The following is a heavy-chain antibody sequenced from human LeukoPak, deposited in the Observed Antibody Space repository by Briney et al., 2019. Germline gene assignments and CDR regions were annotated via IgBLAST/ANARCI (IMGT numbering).Heavy chain of an antibody. Sequence: SETLSLTCAVYGGSFSGYYWSWIRQPPGKGLEWIGEINHSGSTNYNPSLKSRATISVDTSKNQFSLKLSSVTAADTAVYYCARGRVLLWFGESSFDYWGQGTLVTVSS. V-gene: IGHV4-34*01. CDR2: INHSGST. D-gene: IGHD3-10*01. CDR1: GGSFSGYY. J-gene: IGHJ4*02. CDR3: ARGRVLLWFGESSFDY.